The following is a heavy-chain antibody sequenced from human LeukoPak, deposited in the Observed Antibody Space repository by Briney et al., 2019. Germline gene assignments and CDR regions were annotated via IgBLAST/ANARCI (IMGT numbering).Heavy chain of an antibody. CDR1: GGSISSSSYY. CDR3: ARDREIAVAGTGVYDY. CDR2: IYYSGST. V-gene: IGHV4-39*07. D-gene: IGHD6-19*01. Sequence: SETLSLTCTVSGGSISSSSYYWGWSRQPPGKGLEWIGSIYYSGSTYYNPSLKSRVTISVDTSKNQFSLKLSSVTAADTAVYYCARDREIAVAGTGVYDYWGQGTLVTVSS. J-gene: IGHJ4*02.